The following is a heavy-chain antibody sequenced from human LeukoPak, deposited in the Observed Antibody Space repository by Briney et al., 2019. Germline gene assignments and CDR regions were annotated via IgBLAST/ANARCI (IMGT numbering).Heavy chain of an antibody. CDR1: GFTFGSYS. CDR2: ISRSSGTV. J-gene: IGHJ4*02. D-gene: IGHD4-17*01. Sequence: PGGSPRLSCAASGFTFGSYSMNWVRQAPGKGLEWISYISRSSGTVNYAASVKGRFTISRDNAINSMYLQMNSLRVEDTAMYFCARALHGDYGEFDHWGRGTLVTVAS. CDR3: ARALHGDYGEFDH. V-gene: IGHV3-48*01.